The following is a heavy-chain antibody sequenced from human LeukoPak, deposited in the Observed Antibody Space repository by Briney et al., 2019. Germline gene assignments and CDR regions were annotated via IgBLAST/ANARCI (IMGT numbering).Heavy chain of an antibody. D-gene: IGHD6-25*01. CDR3: AKEAATSQIDY. J-gene: IGHJ4*02. V-gene: IGHV3-30*18. CDR2: ISHDGHTK. Sequence: GGSLRRSCAASGFTFSGYGMHWVRQVPVKGLQWVAVISHDGHTKYYEDSVKGRFTISRDNFKNTLSLQMNSLRADDTAVYFCAKEAATSQIDYWGQGTLVTVSS. CDR1: GFTFSGYG.